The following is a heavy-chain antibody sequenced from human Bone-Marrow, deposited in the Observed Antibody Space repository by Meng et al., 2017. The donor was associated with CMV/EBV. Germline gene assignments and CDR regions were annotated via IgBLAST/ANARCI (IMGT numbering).Heavy chain of an antibody. V-gene: IGHV1-18*04. CDR1: GYTFTAHY. CDR2: ISAYNGNT. J-gene: IGHJ5*02. CDR3: ARDGVPAARGSTRFRFDP. Sequence: ASVKVSCKASGYTFTAHYFHWVRQAPGQGLEWMGWISAYNGNTNYAQKLQGRVTMTTDTSTSTAYMELRSLRSDDTAVYYCARDGVPAARGSTRFRFDPWGQGTLVTVSS. D-gene: IGHD2-2*01.